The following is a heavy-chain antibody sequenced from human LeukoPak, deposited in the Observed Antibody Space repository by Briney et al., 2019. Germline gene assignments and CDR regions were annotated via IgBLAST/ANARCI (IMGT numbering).Heavy chain of an antibody. CDR1: GDSISSSNW. V-gene: IGHV4-4*02. Sequence: SETLSLTCVVSGDSISSSNWWSWVRQPPGKGLEWIGEIYHSGSTNYNPSLKSRVTISVDKSTNQFSLKLNSVTAADTAVYYCARDTGYCSGGTCYHNFFDYWGQGTLVTVSS. CDR2: IYHSGST. CDR3: ARDTGYCSGGTCYHNFFDY. D-gene: IGHD2-15*01. J-gene: IGHJ4*02.